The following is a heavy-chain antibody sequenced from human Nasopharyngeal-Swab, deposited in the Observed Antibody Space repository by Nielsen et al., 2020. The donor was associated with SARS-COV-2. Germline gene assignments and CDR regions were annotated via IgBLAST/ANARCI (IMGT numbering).Heavy chain of an antibody. J-gene: IGHJ4*02. D-gene: IGHD2-21*02. CDR2: ISGSGGST. CDR1: GFTFSSYA. V-gene: IGHV3-23*01. CDR3: AKALLHIVVVTAPGGY. Sequence: GGSLRLSCAASGFTFSSYAMSWARQAPGKGLEWVSAISGSGGSTYYADSVKGRFTISRDNSKNTLYLQMNSLRAEDTAVYYCAKALLHIVVVTAPGGYWGQGTLVTVSS.